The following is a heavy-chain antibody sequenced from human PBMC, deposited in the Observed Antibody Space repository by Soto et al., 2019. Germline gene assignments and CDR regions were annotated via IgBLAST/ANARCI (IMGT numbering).Heavy chain of an antibody. D-gene: IGHD5-12*01. J-gene: IGHJ4*02. Sequence: GASVKVSCKASGYTFTGYYMHWVRQAPGQGLEWMGWINPNSGGTNYAQKFQGRVTMTRDTSISTAYMELGRLRSDDTAVYYCARSLRRDGYNSGYWGQGTLVTVPS. CDR1: GYTFTGYY. CDR3: ARSLRRDGYNSGY. V-gene: IGHV1-2*02. CDR2: INPNSGGT.